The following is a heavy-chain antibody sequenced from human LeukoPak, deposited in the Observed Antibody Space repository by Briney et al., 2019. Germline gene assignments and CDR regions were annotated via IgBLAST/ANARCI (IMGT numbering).Heavy chain of an antibody. CDR2: IYYSGST. CDR3: ARVLSHQLLGQQFDP. J-gene: IGHJ5*02. CDR1: GGSVSSGSYY. Sequence: SETLSLTCTVSGGSVSSGSYYWSWIRQPPGKGLEWIGYIYYSGSTNYNPSLKSRVTISVDTSKNQFSLKLSSVTAADTAVYYCARVLSHQLLGQQFDPWGQGTLVTVSS. D-gene: IGHD2-2*01. V-gene: IGHV4-61*01.